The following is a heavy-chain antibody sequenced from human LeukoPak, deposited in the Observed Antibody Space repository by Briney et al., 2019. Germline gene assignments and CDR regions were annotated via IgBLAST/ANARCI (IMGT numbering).Heavy chain of an antibody. Sequence: SETLSLTCTVSGRSISSYYWSWIRQPPGKGLEWIGYIYYSGSTNYNPSLKSRVTISVDTSKNQFSLKLSSVTAADTAVYYCARGSYISDYWGQGTLLTVSS. CDR3: ARGSYISDY. J-gene: IGHJ4*02. D-gene: IGHD3-10*01. CDR1: GRSISSYY. CDR2: IYYSGST. V-gene: IGHV4-59*01.